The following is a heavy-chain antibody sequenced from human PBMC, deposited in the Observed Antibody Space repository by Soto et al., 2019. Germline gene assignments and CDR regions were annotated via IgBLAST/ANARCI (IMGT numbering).Heavy chain of an antibody. CDR2: ISAHNGNT. Sequence: QVHLVQSGAEVKKPGASVKVSCQGSGYAFTTYGITWVRQAPGQGLEWMGWISAHNGNTNYAQKLQGRVTVTRDTSTSTAYMELRSLRYADTVVYYCARGRYGDYWGQGALVTVSS. J-gene: IGHJ4*02. CDR1: GYAFTTYG. V-gene: IGHV1-18*01. D-gene: IGHD1-1*01. CDR3: ARGRYGDY.